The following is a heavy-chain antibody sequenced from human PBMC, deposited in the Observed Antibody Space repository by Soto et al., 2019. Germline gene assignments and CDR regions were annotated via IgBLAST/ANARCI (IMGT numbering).Heavy chain of an antibody. J-gene: IGHJ6*02. D-gene: IGHD4-17*01. CDR1: GYSFTSYW. CDR2: IYPGDSDT. Sequence: VEALKISYKGSGYSFTSYWIGWVRQMPGKGLEWMGIIYPGDSDTRYSPSFQGQVTISADKSISTAYLQWSSLKASDTAMYYCATPTVVTSSYCDGMEVRAQGPTVSVSS. CDR3: ATPTVVTSSYCDGMEV. V-gene: IGHV5-51*01.